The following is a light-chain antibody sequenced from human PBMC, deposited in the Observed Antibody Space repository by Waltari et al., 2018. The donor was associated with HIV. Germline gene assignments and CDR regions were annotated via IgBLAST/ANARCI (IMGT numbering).Light chain of an antibody. CDR2: GAS. CDR3: QQYGRSPTA. V-gene: IGKV3-20*01. CDR1: QTLTSTS. Sequence: EIVLTQSPATLYLSPGERATLSCKDSQTLTSTSLAWYQQRPGQAPRLLIYGASSRVTGIPDRFSGSGSGTDFSLNITRLQPEDFAMYYCQQYGRSPTAFGGGTKVQMK. J-gene: IGKJ4*01.